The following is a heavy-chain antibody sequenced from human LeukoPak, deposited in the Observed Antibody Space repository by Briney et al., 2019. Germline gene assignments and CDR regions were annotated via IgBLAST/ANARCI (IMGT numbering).Heavy chain of an antibody. CDR2: IWDDGSYN. V-gene: IGHV3-33*08. Sequence: PGGSLRLSCAASGFTVSSYAMSWVRQAPGKGLGWVAVIWDDGSYNYYADSVKGRFSFSRANSQNTLSLQMNSLRAEDTAVYYCARDSRVEKTRFRVLRGDGYMDVWGKGTTVTVSS. CDR1: GFTVSSYA. J-gene: IGHJ6*03. CDR3: ARDSRVEKTRFRVLRGDGYMDV. D-gene: IGHD3-16*01.